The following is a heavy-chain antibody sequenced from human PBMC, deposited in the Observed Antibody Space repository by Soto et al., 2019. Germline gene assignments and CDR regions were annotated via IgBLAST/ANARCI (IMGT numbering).Heavy chain of an antibody. Sequence: GGSLRLSCAACEYTVSSNYMSWVRQAPGKGLEWVSVIYSGGSTYYADSVKGRFTISRDNSKNTLYLQMNSLRAEDTAVYYCARDHSNLFDYWGQGTLVTVSS. J-gene: IGHJ4*02. CDR1: EYTVSSNY. V-gene: IGHV3-53*01. D-gene: IGHD4-4*01. CDR2: IYSGGST. CDR3: ARDHSNLFDY.